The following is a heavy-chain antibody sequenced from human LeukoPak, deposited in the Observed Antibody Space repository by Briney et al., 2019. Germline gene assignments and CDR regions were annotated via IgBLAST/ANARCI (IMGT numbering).Heavy chain of an antibody. V-gene: IGHV3-23*01. Sequence: GGSLRLSCAASGFTFSSYAMSWVRQAPGKGLEWVSAISVSGGSTYYADSVKGRFTISRDNSKNTLYLQMNSLRAEDTAVYYCAKGEVTVTAYYYYGMDVWGKGTTVTVSS. D-gene: IGHD4-17*01. J-gene: IGHJ6*04. CDR3: AKGEVTVTAYYYYGMDV. CDR1: GFTFSSYA. CDR2: ISVSGGST.